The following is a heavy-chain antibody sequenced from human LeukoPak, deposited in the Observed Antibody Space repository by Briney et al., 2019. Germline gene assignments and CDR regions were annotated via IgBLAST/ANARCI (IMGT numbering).Heavy chain of an antibody. V-gene: IGHV1-18*01. Sequence: ASVTVSCKAPGYTFTSYGISWVRQAPGQGLEWMGWISAYNGNTNYAQKLQGRVTMTTDTSTSTAYMELRSLRSDDTAVYYCARDSRVQRHDYWGQGTLVTVSS. CDR1: GYTFTSYG. J-gene: IGHJ4*02. CDR3: ARDSRVQRHDY. CDR2: ISAYNGNT.